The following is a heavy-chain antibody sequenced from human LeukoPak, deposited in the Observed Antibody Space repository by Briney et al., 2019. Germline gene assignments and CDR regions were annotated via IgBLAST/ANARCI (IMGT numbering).Heavy chain of an antibody. Sequence: GGSLRLSCAASGFTFSSYSMNWVRQAPGKGLEWVSSISSSSSYIYYADSVKGRFTISRDNAKNSLYLQMNSLRAEDTAVYYCARARDRGDYFDYWGQGTLVTVSS. CDR2: ISSSSSYI. CDR3: ARARDRGDYFDY. J-gene: IGHJ4*02. V-gene: IGHV3-21*01. D-gene: IGHD1-14*01. CDR1: GFTFSSYS.